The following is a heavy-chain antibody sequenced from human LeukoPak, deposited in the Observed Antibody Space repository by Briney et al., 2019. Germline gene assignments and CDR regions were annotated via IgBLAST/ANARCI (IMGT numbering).Heavy chain of an antibody. Sequence: SETLSLTCTVSGGSISSSSYYWSWIRQPPGKGLEWIGYIYHSGSTNYNHSLKSRVTISVDKSKNHFSLKLTSVTAADTAVYYCARRSSGWYFDYWGQGTLVTVSS. CDR1: GGSISSSSYY. D-gene: IGHD6-19*01. J-gene: IGHJ4*02. CDR3: ARRSSGWYFDY. V-gene: IGHV4-61*05. CDR2: IYHSGST.